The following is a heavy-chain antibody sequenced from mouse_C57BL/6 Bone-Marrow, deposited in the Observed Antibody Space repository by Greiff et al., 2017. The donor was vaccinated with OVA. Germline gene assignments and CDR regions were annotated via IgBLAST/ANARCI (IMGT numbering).Heavy chain of an antibody. CDR3: AREGDGGGFAY. Sequence: EVQGVESGGGLVQPGESLKLSCESNEYEFPSHDMSWVRKTPEKRLELVAAINTDGGSTYYPDTMERRFIISRDNTKKTLYLQMSSLRSEDTAVDYWAREGDGGGFAYWGQGTLVTVSA. D-gene: IGHD3-3*01. CDR1: EYEFPSHD. J-gene: IGHJ3*01. CDR2: INTDGGST. V-gene: IGHV5-2*01.